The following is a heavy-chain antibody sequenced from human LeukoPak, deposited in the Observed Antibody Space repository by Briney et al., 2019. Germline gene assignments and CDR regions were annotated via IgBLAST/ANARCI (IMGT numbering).Heavy chain of an antibody. D-gene: IGHD3-22*01. CDR3: TRSFYYDSSGYSPDAFDI. CDR2: IRSKAYGGTT. J-gene: IGHJ3*02. V-gene: IGHV3-49*05. CDR1: GFTFGDYA. Sequence: KPGGSLRLSCTASGFTFGDYAMSWFRQAPGKGLGWVGFIRSKAYGGTTEYAASVKGRFTISRDDSKSIAYLQMNSLKTEDTAVYYCTRSFYYDSSGYSPDAFDIWGQGTMVTVSS.